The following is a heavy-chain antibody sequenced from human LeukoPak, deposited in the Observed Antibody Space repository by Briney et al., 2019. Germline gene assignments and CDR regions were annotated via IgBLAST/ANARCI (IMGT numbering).Heavy chain of an antibody. D-gene: IGHD1-1*01. Sequence: PSETLSLTCAVSGFSISSGYYWGCIRQPPGKGLEWIGSFYHSGNTYYNPSLKSRVTISVDTSKNHFSLKLSSVTAADTAVYYCAREVGIATTRDAFDIWGQGTMVTVSS. CDR2: FYHSGNT. CDR1: GFSISSGYY. CDR3: AREVGIATTRDAFDI. V-gene: IGHV4-38-2*02. J-gene: IGHJ3*02.